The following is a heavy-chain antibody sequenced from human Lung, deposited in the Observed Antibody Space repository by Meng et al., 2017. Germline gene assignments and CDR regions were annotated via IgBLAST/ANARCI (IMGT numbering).Heavy chain of an antibody. Sequence: QVQLVQSGAEVKKPGASVKVSCKASGYTFTRYGIHWVRQAPGQRLEWMGWINAATGNKKYSENFHRRVTITRDTSANTAYMELSSLRYEDTAVYYCAKEGERGGYFDYWGQAPWSPSPQ. CDR1: GYTFTRYG. CDR2: INAATGNK. D-gene: IGHD3-16*01. V-gene: IGHV1-3*01. CDR3: AKEGERGGYFDY. J-gene: IGHJ4*01.